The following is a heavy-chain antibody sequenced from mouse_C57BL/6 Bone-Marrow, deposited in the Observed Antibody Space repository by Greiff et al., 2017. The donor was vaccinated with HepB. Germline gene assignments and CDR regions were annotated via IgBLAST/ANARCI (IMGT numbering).Heavy chain of an antibody. CDR1: GFSLTSYG. D-gene: IGHD1-1*01. Sequence: VQGVESGPGLVAPSQSLSITCTVSGFSLTSYGVDWVRQSPGKGLEWLGVIWGVGSTNYNSALKSRLSISKDNSKSQIFLNMNSLQTDDTAMYYCASNYGDAMDYWGRGTSVTVSS. V-gene: IGHV2-6*01. J-gene: IGHJ4*01. CDR3: ASNYGDAMDY. CDR2: IWGVGST.